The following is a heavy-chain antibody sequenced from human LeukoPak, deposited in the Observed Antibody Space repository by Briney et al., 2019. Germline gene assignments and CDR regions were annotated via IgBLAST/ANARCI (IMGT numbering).Heavy chain of an antibody. CDR1: GFTFSSYA. V-gene: IGHV3-23*01. CDR3: AKDSSGSYYIGRQRFDY. J-gene: IGHJ4*02. CDR2: ISGSGGST. D-gene: IGHD1-26*01. Sequence: GGSLRLSCAASGFTFSSYAMSWVRQAPGKGLEWVSAISGSGGSTYYADSVEGRFTISRDNSKNTLYLQMNSLRAEDTAVYYCAKDSSGSYYIGRQRFDYWGQGTLVTVSS.